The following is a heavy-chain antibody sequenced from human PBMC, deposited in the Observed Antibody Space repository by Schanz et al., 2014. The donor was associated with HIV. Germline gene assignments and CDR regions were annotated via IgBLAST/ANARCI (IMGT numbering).Heavy chain of an antibody. CDR3: ARDSPVAAGTRDY. Sequence: QVQLVQSGAEVKKPGSSVKVFCRASGGTFINYAFSWVRQAPGQGLEWMGGIIPLFGTSNYAQKFQGRATITADESTSTAYMELSSLRSEDTAVYYCARDSPVAAGTRDYWGQGTLVTVSS. J-gene: IGHJ4*02. CDR2: IIPLFGTS. V-gene: IGHV1-69*01. D-gene: IGHD6-13*01. CDR1: GGTFINYA.